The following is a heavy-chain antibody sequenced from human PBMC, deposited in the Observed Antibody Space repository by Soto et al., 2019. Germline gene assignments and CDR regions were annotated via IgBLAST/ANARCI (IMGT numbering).Heavy chain of an antibody. CDR1: GGSISSSSYY. CDR2: IYYSGST. D-gene: IGHD5-12*01. CDR3: ARVMGVGLRLRDAFDI. V-gene: IGHV4-39*07. J-gene: IGHJ3*02. Sequence: SETLSLTCTVSGGSISSSSYYWGWIRQPPGKGLEWIGSIYYSGSTNYNPSLKSRVTISVDTSKNQFSLKLSSVTAADTAVYYCARVMGVGLRLRDAFDIWGQGTMVTVSS.